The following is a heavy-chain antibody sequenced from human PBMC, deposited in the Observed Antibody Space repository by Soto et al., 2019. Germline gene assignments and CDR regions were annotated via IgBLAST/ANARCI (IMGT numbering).Heavy chain of an antibody. D-gene: IGHD3-9*01. CDR2: IYDSGST. CDR3: ASYDILTGTFDY. V-gene: IGHV4-59*01. CDR1: GGSISSYY. Sequence: QVQLQESGPGLVKPSETLSLTCSVSGGSISSYYWSWIRQPPGKGLEWIGEIYDSGSTNYKPSLKSRVTISVDTSKNQFSLKLSSVTAADTAVYYCASYDILTGTFDYWGQGTLVTVSS. J-gene: IGHJ4*02.